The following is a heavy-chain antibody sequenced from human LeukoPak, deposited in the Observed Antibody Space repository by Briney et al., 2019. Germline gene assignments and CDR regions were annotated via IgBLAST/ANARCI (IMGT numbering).Heavy chain of an antibody. CDR3: ARGRVSSRSFPFQH. Sequence: ASVKVSCKASGYTFTSYDINWVRQATGQGLEWMGWMNPNSGNTGYAQKFQGRVTMTRNTSISTAYMELSSLRSEDTAVYYCARGRVSSRSFPFQHWGQGTLVTVS. CDR1: GYTFTSYD. CDR2: MNPNSGNT. D-gene: IGHD2-2*01. V-gene: IGHV1-8*01. J-gene: IGHJ1*01.